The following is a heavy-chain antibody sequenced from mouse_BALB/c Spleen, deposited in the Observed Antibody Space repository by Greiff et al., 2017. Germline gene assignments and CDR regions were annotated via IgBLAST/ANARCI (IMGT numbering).Heavy chain of an antibody. Sequence: DVQLQESGPGLVKPSQSLSLTCSVTGYSITSGYYWNWIRQFPGNKLEWMGYISYDGSNNYNPSLKNRISITRDTSKNQFFLKLNSVTTEDTATYYCAAVITTVYYFDYWGQGTTLTVSS. CDR2: ISYDGSN. CDR3: AAVITTVYYFDY. V-gene: IGHV3-6*02. CDR1: GYSITSGYY. J-gene: IGHJ2*01. D-gene: IGHD1-1*01.